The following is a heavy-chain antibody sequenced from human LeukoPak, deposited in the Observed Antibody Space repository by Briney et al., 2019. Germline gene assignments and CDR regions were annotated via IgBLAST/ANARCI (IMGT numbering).Heavy chain of an antibody. CDR1: GYTFTGYY. V-gene: IGHV1-2*04. CDR3: ARSLGGQLTPAYAFDI. CDR2: INPNSGGT. Sequence: ASVKVSCKASGYTFTGYYMHWVRQAPGQGLEWMGWINPNSGGTNYAQKFQGWVTMTRDTSISTAYMELSRLRSDDTAVYYCARSLGGQLTPAYAFDIWGQGTMVTVSS. D-gene: IGHD6-13*01. J-gene: IGHJ3*02.